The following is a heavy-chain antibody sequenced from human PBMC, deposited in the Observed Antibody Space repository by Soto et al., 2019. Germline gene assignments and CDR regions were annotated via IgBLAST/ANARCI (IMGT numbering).Heavy chain of an antibody. CDR2: ISSSGSVI. D-gene: IGHD3-22*01. CDR3: ARDLGYYDSSGYFDY. Sequence: QVQLVESGGGFVKPGGSLRLSCAASGFTFCDYYMRWIRQAPGKALEWVSYISSSGSVIYSADSVTGRFTISRDDANNSLYLQMHSLRAEATAVYYCARDLGYYDSSGYFDYWGQGTLVTVSS. J-gene: IGHJ4*02. CDR1: GFTFCDYY. V-gene: IGHV3-11*01.